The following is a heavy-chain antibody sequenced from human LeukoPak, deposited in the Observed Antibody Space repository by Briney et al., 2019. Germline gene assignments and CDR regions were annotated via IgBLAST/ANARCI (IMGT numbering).Heavy chain of an antibody. D-gene: IGHD5-12*01. CDR1: GVSIISYF. V-gene: IGHV4-59*01. J-gene: IGHJ4*02. Sequence: SEALSLTCTVPGVSIISYFWSWIRQPPGKGPEWIGYIFDSGTTNYNPSTNYNPSLKSRVTVSLDTSKNHFSLKLSSVTAADTAVYFCARGGVTTIAQYDYWGQGILVTVSS. CDR2: IFDSGTTNYNPST. CDR3: ARGGVTTIAQYDY.